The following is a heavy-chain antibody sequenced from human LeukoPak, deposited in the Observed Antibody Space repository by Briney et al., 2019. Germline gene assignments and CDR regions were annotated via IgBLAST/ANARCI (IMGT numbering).Heavy chain of an antibody. CDR3: TTIRGSGWSYWYFDF. CDR2: IWHDGSNM. Sequence: PGRSLRLSCAGSGFPFSSYGMQWVRQAPGKGLEGVALIWHDGSNMYYADSAKGRFTISKDNSKNTLYLQMNSLRAEDTAVYYCTTIRGSGWSYWYFDFWGRGTLVTVSS. V-gene: IGHV3-33*01. CDR1: GFPFSSYG. J-gene: IGHJ2*01. D-gene: IGHD6-19*01.